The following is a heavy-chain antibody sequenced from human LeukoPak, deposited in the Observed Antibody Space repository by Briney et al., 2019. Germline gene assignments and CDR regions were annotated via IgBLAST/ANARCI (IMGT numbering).Heavy chain of an antibody. CDR2: IIPIFGTA. V-gene: IGHV1-69*05. Sequence: VASVKVSCKASGGTFSSYAISWVRQAPGQGLEWMGGIIPIFGTANYAQKFQGRVTITTDESTSTAYMELSSLRSEDTAVYYCARRAITTYSSSWYLQTWFDPWGQGTLVTVSS. D-gene: IGHD6-13*01. CDR3: ARRAITTYSSSWYLQTWFDP. J-gene: IGHJ5*02. CDR1: GGTFSSYA.